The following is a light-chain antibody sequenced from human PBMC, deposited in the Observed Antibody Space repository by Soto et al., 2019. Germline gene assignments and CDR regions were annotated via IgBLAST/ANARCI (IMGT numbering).Light chain of an antibody. CDR1: QSVSSN. J-gene: IGKJ1*01. CDR2: GVS. V-gene: IGKV3-15*01. Sequence: EIVMTQSPAPPSVAPGERAPPSCRASQSVSSNLAWYQQKPGQAPRLLIYGVSTRATGIPARFSGSGSGTQFTLTISSLQSEDFAVYYCQQYNNWPPTFGQGTKV. CDR3: QQYNNWPPT.